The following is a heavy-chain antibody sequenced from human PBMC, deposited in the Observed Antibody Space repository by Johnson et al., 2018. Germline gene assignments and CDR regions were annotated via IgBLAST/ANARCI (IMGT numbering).Heavy chain of an antibody. V-gene: IGHV3-11*04. CDR3: AKGDNTYYDYVWGSYPTNYYYMDV. CDR2: ISSSGSTI. J-gene: IGHJ6*03. Sequence: QVQLVQSGGGLVQPGGSLRLSCAASGFTFSDYYMSWIRQAPGKGLEWVSYISSSGSTIYYADSGKGRFTIPRDTAKNSLYLQMNSLRPEETAVYYCAKGDNTYYDYVWGSYPTNYYYMDVWGKGTTVTVSS. CDR1: GFTFSDYY. D-gene: IGHD3-16*02.